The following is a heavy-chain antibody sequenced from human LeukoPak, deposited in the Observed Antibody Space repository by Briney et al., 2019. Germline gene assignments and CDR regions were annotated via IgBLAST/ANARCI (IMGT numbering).Heavy chain of an antibody. J-gene: IGHJ4*02. CDR2: IYYSGST. CDR3: ARDDTYCSSTSCYWVTDY. D-gene: IGHD2-2*01. CDR1: GGSISSYY. Sequence: SETLSLTCTVSGGSISSYYWSWIRQPPGKGLEWIGYIYYSGSTSYNPSLKSRVTISVDTSKNQFSLKLSSVTAADTAVYYCARDDTYCSSTSCYWVTDYWGQGTLVTVSS. V-gene: IGHV4-59*01.